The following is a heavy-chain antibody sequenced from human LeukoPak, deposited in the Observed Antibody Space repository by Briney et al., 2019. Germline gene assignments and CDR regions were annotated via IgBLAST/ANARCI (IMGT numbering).Heavy chain of an antibody. D-gene: IGHD3-3*01. J-gene: IGHJ4*02. CDR3: ARVRTIFGGYFDY. V-gene: IGHV1-69*06. CDR1: GGTFSSYA. Sequence: ASVKVSCKASGGTFSSYAISWVRQAPGQGLEWMGRIIPIFGTANYAQKFQGRVTITADKSTSTAYMELSSLRSEDTAVYYCARVRTIFGGYFDYWGQGTLVTVSS. CDR2: IIPIFGTA.